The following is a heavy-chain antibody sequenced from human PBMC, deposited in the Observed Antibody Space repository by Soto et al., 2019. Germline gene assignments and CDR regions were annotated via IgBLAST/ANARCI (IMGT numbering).Heavy chain of an antibody. CDR2: IWYDGSNK. V-gene: IGHV3-33*01. Sequence: QVQLVESGGGVVQPGRSLRLSCAASGFTFSGYGMHWVRQAPGKGLEWVAVIWYDGSNKYYADSVKGRFTISRDNSKNTLYLQMNSLRAEDTAVYYCARDGDYVGALDYWGQGTLVTVSS. J-gene: IGHJ4*02. D-gene: IGHD4-17*01. CDR1: GFTFSGYG. CDR3: ARDGDYVGALDY.